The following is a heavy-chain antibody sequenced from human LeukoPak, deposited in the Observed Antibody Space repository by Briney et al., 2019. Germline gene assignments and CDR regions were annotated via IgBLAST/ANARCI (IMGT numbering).Heavy chain of an antibody. Sequence: PGGSLRLSSAASGFTFSNYWMHWVRQAPGKGLVWVSRINSDGINTSYADSVKGRFTISRDNAKNSLYLQMNSLRAEDTAVYYCAELGITMIGGVWGKGTTVTISS. CDR1: GFTFSNYW. CDR2: INSDGINT. V-gene: IGHV3-74*01. D-gene: IGHD3-10*02. CDR3: AELGITMIGGV. J-gene: IGHJ6*04.